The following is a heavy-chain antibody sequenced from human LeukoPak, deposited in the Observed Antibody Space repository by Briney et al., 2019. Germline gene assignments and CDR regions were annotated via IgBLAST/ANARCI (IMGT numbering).Heavy chain of an antibody. CDR1: GGSISSYY. Sequence: SETLSLTCTVSGGSISSYYWSWIRQPPGKGLEWIGYIYYSGSTNYSPSLKSRVTISVDTSKNQFSLKLSSVTAADTAVYYCARDTDTGRMDVWGQGTTVTVSS. D-gene: IGHD5-18*01. CDR2: IYYSGST. V-gene: IGHV4-59*01. CDR3: ARDTDTGRMDV. J-gene: IGHJ6*02.